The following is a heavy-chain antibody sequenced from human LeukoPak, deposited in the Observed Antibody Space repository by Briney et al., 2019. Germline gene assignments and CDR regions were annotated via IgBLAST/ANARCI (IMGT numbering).Heavy chain of an antibody. CDR1: GYTFTGYY. J-gene: IGHJ4*02. V-gene: IGHV1-2*02. D-gene: IGHD3-22*01. CDR2: INPNSGGT. CDR3: ARGAPQLYYYDSSGYGDSYYFDY. Sequence: GASVKVSCKPSGYTFTGYYMHWVRQAPGQGLEWMGWINPNSGGTNYAQKFQGRVTMTRDTSISTAYMELSRLRSDDTAVYYCARGAPQLYYYDSSGYGDSYYFDYWGQGTLVTVSS.